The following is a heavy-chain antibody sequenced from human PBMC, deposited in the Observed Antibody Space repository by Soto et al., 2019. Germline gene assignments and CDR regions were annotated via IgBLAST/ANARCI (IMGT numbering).Heavy chain of an antibody. Sequence: GGSLRLSCAASKFTFSSYWTHWVRQAPGKGLVWVSRIDPDGIATYYADSVKGRFTISRDNAKNTLYLQLNSLTAEDTAVYYCTSSGSYDIAWFDPWGQGTLVTVSS. D-gene: IGHD3-10*01. CDR2: IDPDGIAT. CDR1: KFTFSSYW. CDR3: TSSGSYDIAWFDP. V-gene: IGHV3-74*01. J-gene: IGHJ5*02.